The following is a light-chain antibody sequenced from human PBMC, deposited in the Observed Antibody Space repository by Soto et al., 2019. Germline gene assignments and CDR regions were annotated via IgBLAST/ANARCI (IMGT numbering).Light chain of an antibody. Sequence: DIPMTQSPSTLSASVGDRVTITCRAGQTIGTWLAWYQQKPGEAPKVLIYDASTLERGVPSRFSGGGFGTEFSLTITSLRPDDFATYYCQESTTYSRAFGQGTKV. J-gene: IGKJ1*01. CDR3: QESTTYSRA. CDR2: DAS. V-gene: IGKV1-5*01. CDR1: QTIGTW.